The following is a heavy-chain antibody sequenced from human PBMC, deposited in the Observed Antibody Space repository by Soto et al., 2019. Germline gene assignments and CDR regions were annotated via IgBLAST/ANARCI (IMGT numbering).Heavy chain of an antibody. Sequence: GGSLRLSCAASGFTFSRYWMHWVRQAPGKGLVWVSRINSDKSTISYADSVKGRFTISRDNAKNTLYLQMNSLRAEDTAVYYCARAIYDSRGYYYFDYWGQGTLVTVSS. CDR3: ARAIYDSRGYYYFDY. D-gene: IGHD3-22*01. V-gene: IGHV3-74*01. CDR1: GFTFSRYW. CDR2: INSDKSTI. J-gene: IGHJ4*02.